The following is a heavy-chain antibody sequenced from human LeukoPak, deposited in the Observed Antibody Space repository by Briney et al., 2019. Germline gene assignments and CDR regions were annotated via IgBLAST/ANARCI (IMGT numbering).Heavy chain of an antibody. D-gene: IGHD3-10*01. J-gene: IGHJ6*02. Sequence: ASVTVSCKASGYTFTGYYMHWVRQAPGQGLEWMGWINPNSGGTNYAQKFQGRVTLTRDTSISTAYMELSRLRSDDTAVYYCARASHPYGSGSYSGLDVWGQGTTVTVSS. CDR3: ARASHPYGSGSYSGLDV. CDR2: INPNSGGT. CDR1: GYTFTGYY. V-gene: IGHV1-2*02.